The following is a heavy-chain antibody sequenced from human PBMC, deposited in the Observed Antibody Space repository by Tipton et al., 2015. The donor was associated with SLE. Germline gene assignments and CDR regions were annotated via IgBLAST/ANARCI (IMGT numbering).Heavy chain of an antibody. V-gene: IGHV1-69*01. J-gene: IGHJ1*01. Sequence: QSGPEVKKPGSSVKVSCKASGGTFSSYAISWVRQAPGQGLEWMGGIIPIFGTANYAQKFQGRVTITADESTSTAYMELSSLRSEDTAVYYCASSNHYDSAGLPPRAEYFLHWGQGTLVTVSA. CDR2: IIPIFGTA. D-gene: IGHD3-22*01. CDR3: ASSNHYDSAGLPPRAEYFLH. CDR1: GGTFSSYA.